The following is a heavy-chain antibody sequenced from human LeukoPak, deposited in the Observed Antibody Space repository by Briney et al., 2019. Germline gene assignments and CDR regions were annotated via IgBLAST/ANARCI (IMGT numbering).Heavy chain of an antibody. Sequence: PSETLSLTCTVSGGSISSSSYYWGWIRQPPGKGLEWIVSIYYSGSTYYNPSLKSRVTISVDTSKNQFSLKLSSVTAADTAVYYCARSIAAAGKGGTNWFDPWGQGTLVTVSS. D-gene: IGHD6-13*01. V-gene: IGHV4-39*01. CDR2: IYYSGST. CDR3: ARSIAAAGKGGTNWFDP. CDR1: GGSISSSSYY. J-gene: IGHJ5*02.